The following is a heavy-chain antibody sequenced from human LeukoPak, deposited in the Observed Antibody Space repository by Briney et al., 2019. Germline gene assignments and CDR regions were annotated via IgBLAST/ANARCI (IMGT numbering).Heavy chain of an antibody. D-gene: IGHD3-16*01. V-gene: IGHV3-7*01. CDR2: IEKDGGEK. J-gene: IGHJ5*02. CDR3: VRDGGTDWYDP. CDR1: GFTISHYW. Sequence: GGSRRLSCVASGFTISHYWMTWVRQAPGKGLEWVANIEKDGGEKTYVDSVKGRFTISRDNAKNSIFLQMSSLRVEDMAIYYCVRDGGTDWYDPWGQGTLVSVSS.